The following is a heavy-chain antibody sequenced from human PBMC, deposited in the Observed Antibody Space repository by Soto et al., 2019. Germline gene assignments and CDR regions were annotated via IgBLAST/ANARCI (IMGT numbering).Heavy chain of an antibody. CDR1: GGSISSSCYY. CDR3: ARDKITGLFDY. CDR2: INHSGST. V-gene: IGHV4-39*07. J-gene: IGHJ4*02. Sequence: PSETLCLTGTVSGGSISSSCYYWGWIRQPPGTGLEWIGKINHSGSTNYNPSLKSRVTISVDTSKNQFSLKLTSVTAADTAVYYCARDKITGLFDYWGQGTLVTVSS. D-gene: IGHD2-8*02.